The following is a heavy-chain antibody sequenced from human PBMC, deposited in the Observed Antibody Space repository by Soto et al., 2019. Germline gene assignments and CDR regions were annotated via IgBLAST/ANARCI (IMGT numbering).Heavy chain of an antibody. CDR3: ARVVPGAEAWFGP. Sequence: QVQLVQSGGEVKRPGASVKVSCKTSGYTFSNYGITWVRQAPGQPLEWRGWISLYSDGTNYAQKFQGRVSMTTDTSKTTAYMELRSLRSDDTAVYYCARVVPGAEAWFGPWGQGTMVTVSS. CDR2: ISLYSDGT. V-gene: IGHV1-18*01. CDR1: GYTFSNYG. J-gene: IGHJ5*02. D-gene: IGHD2-2*01.